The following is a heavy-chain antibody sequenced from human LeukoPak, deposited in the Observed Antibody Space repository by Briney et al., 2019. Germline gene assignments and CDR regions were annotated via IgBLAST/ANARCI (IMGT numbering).Heavy chain of an antibody. D-gene: IGHD4-23*01. CDR2: IFYSGST. Sequence: SETLSLTCSVSGGSISGYYWRWIRQPLGKGLEWIGYIFYSGSTKYNPSLESRVTISVDTSKNQFSLKLSSVTAADTAVYYCARAPPVLGGIPDYWGQGTLVTVSS. CDR1: GGSISGYY. J-gene: IGHJ4*02. V-gene: IGHV4-59*01. CDR3: ARAPPVLGGIPDY.